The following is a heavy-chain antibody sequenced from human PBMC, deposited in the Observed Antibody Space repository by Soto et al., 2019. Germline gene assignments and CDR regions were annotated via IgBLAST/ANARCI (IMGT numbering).Heavy chain of an antibody. CDR1: GGTFSSYA. CDR2: IIPIFGTA. D-gene: IGHD3-10*01. J-gene: IGHJ6*02. CDR3: ARSTRGSGSYYLDYYYYYGMDV. V-gene: IGHV1-69*13. Sequence: SVKVSCKASGGTFSSYAISWVRQAPGQGLEWMGGIIPIFGTANYAQKFQGRVTITADESTSTAYMELSSLRSEDTAVYYCARSTRGSGSYYLDYYYYYGMDVWGQGPTVTVSS.